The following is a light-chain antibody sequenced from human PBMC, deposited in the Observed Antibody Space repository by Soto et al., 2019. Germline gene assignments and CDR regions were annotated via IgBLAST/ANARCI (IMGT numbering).Light chain of an antibody. V-gene: IGKV4-1*01. CDR2: WAS. CDR3: QQYRSPPWT. Sequence: DIVMTQSPDSLAVSLGERATINCKSSQRGLHSSDIENYLAWYQQKVGQPPKLLIYWASTRESGVPDRFSGSGAGTDISLTINNLQAEDVAVYYCQQYRSPPWTFGQGTKVEI. CDR1: QRGLHSSDIENY. J-gene: IGKJ1*01.